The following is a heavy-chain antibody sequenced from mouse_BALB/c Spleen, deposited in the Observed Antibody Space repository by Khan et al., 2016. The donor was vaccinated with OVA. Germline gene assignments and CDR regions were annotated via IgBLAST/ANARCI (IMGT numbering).Heavy chain of an antibody. CDR1: GYTFTDYV. V-gene: IGHV1-77*01. D-gene: IGHD4-1*01. J-gene: IGHJ3*01. CDR2: IYPGSDST. CDR3: ARAGWDVFAY. Sequence: VELVESGPELVTPGASVKMSCKASGYTFTDYVMNWVKQRNGQGLEWIGQIYPGSDSTYYNEKFKGKATLTADRSSSTAYMQRSKLTSEDSAVYFCARAGWDVFAYWGQGTLVTVSA.